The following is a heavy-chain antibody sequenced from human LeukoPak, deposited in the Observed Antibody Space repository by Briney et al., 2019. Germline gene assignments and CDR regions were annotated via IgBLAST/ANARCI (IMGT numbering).Heavy chain of an antibody. D-gene: IGHD3-9*01. CDR3: ARKMHFDWFRDAFDI. CDR1: GGSISSSSYY. V-gene: IGHV4-39*07. Sequence: PSETLSLTCTVSGGSISSSSYYWGWIRQPPGKGLEWIGSIYYSGSTYYNPSLKSRVTISVDTSKNQFSLKLSSVTAADTAVYYCARKMHFDWFRDAFDIWGQGTMVTVSS. CDR2: IYYSGST. J-gene: IGHJ3*02.